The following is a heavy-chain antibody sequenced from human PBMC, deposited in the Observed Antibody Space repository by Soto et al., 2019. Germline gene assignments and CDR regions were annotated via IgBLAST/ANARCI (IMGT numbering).Heavy chain of an antibody. D-gene: IGHD2-2*01. CDR1: GYSFTSYW. CDR2: IDPSDSYT. Sequence: GSGYSFTSYWISWVRQMPGKGLEWMGRIDPSDSYTNYSPSFQGHVTISADKSISTAYLQWSSLKASDTAVYYCARVYRSICSSTSCYDYGMDVWGQGTTVTVSS. J-gene: IGHJ6*02. CDR3: ARVYRSICSSTSCYDYGMDV. V-gene: IGHV5-10-1*01.